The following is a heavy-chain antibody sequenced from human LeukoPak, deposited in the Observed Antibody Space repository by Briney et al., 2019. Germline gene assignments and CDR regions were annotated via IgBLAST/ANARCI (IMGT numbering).Heavy chain of an antibody. CDR2: ISDNGSNK. J-gene: IGHJ4*02. CDR3: ARALGYCGGDCYPFDY. D-gene: IGHD2-21*01. Sequence: GGSLRLSCAASGFTVNSNYMSWVRQAPGKGLEWVAVISDNGSNKNYADSVKGRFTISRDNSKNTVYLQMNGLRAEDTAVYYCARALGYCGGDCYPFDYWGQGTLVTVSS. V-gene: IGHV3-30-3*01. CDR1: GFTVNSNY.